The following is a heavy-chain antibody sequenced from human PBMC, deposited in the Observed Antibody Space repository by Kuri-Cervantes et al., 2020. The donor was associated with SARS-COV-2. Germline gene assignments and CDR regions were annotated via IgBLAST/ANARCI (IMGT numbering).Heavy chain of an antibody. V-gene: IGHV1-18*01. CDR1: GYTFTSYG. J-gene: IGHJ6*02. CDR2: ISAYNGNT. CDR3: AKDRERYCSSTSCSAFGV. Sequence: ASVKVSCKASGYTFTSYGISWVRQAPGQGLEWMGWISAYNGNTNYAQKLQGRVTMTTDTSTSTAYMELRSLRSDDTAVYYCAKDRERYCSSTSCSAFGVWGQGTTVTVSS. D-gene: IGHD2-2*01.